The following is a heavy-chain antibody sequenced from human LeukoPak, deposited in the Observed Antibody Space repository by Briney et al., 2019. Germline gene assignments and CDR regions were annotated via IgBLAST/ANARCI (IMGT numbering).Heavy chain of an antibody. V-gene: IGHV4-59*01. CDR1: GGSFSGYY. CDR2: MYYSGST. CDR3: ARGIIVGATWGENYNCFDP. Sequence: PSETLSLTCAVYGGSFSGYYWSWIRQPPGKGLEWIGYMYYSGSTNYNPSLKSRVTISVDTSKNQFSLKLSSVTAADTAVYYCARGIIVGATWGENYNCFDPWGQGTLVTVS. J-gene: IGHJ5*02. D-gene: IGHD1-26*01.